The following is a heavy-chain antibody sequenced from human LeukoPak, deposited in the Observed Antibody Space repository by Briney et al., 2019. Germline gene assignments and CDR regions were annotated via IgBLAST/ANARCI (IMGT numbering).Heavy chain of an antibody. CDR2: ISAYNGNT. J-gene: IGHJ4*02. D-gene: IGHD3-3*01. CDR1: GYTFTSYG. Sequence: ASVKVSCKASGYTFTSYGFSWVRQAPGQVLEWMGWISAYNGNTNYAQKLQGRVTMTTDTSTSTAYMELRSLRSDDTAVYYCARGRYDFWSGYLGYWGQGTLVTVSS. CDR3: ARGRYDFWSGYLGY. V-gene: IGHV1-18*01.